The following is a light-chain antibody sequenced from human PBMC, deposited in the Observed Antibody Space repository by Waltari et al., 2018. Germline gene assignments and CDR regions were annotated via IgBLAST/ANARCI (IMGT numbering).Light chain of an antibody. CDR3: QRLNNYLYP. V-gene: IGKV1-5*03. Sequence: DIQMTQSPSILSASVGDRVIITCRANQSISNWLTWYQQKPGKAPKLLVYFKSNLENGVPSRFSGSGSGTEFTLTINNLQPDDFATYYCQRLNNYLYPFGQGTKLEIK. CDR2: FKS. CDR1: QSISNW. J-gene: IGKJ2*01.